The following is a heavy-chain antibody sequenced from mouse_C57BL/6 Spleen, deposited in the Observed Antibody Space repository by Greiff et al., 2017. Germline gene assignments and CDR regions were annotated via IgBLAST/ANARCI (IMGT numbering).Heavy chain of an antibody. Sequence: EVKVVESEGGLVQPGSSVKLSCTASGFTFSDYYMAWVRQVPEKGLEWVANINYDGSSTYYLDSLKSRFIISRDNAKNILYLQMSSPKSEDTATYYCARVLPRGYFDVWGTGTTVTVSS. CDR3: ARVLPRGYFDV. J-gene: IGHJ1*03. CDR1: GFTFSDYY. CDR2: INYDGSST. V-gene: IGHV5-16*01.